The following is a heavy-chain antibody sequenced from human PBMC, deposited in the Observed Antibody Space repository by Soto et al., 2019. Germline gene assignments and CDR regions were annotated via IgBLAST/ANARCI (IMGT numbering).Heavy chain of an antibody. CDR1: GFTFSSYS. D-gene: IGHD6-13*01. CDR3: ARVPSSPTCSAP. J-gene: IGHJ5*02. Sequence: GGSLRLSCAASGFTFSSYSMNWVRQAPGKGLEWVSSISSSSSYIYYADSVKGRFTISRDNAKNSLYLQMNSLRAEDTAVYYWARVPSSPTCSAPGGQGTLVPVSS. V-gene: IGHV3-21*01. CDR2: ISSSSSYI.